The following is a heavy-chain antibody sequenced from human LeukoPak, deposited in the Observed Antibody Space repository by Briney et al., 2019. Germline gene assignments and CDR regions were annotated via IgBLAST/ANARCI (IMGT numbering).Heavy chain of an antibody. J-gene: IGHJ4*02. CDR2: ISYDGSNT. V-gene: IGHV3-30*01. Sequence: GGSLRLSCAASGFTFSSNAMHCVRQAPGKGREWVAVISYDGSNTYYADSVKGRFAISRDNSKNTLYLQMTSLRAEDTAVYYCARDIGRDGYNLPFDYWGQGTLVTVSS. D-gene: IGHD5-24*01. CDR3: ARDIGRDGYNLPFDY. CDR1: GFTFSSNA.